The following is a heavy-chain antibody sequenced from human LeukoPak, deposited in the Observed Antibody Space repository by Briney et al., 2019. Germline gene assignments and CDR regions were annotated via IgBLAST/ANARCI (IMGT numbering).Heavy chain of an antibody. CDR1: GFTFDDYA. CDR3: AKDGYTMIAVVID. D-gene: IGHD3-22*01. Sequence: GGSLRLSCAASGFTFDDYAMHWVRQAPGKGLEWVSGISWNSGSIGYADSVKGRFTISRDNAKNSLYLQMNSLRAEDTALYYCAKDGYTMIAVVIDWGQGTLVTVSS. CDR2: ISWNSGSI. J-gene: IGHJ4*02. V-gene: IGHV3-9*01.